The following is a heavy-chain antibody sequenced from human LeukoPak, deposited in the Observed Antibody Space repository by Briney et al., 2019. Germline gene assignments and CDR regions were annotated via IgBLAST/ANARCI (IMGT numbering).Heavy chain of an antibody. V-gene: IGHV3-23*01. Sequence: GGSLRLSCAASGFSLSTYAMSWVRQTPGKGLEWVSAISGSGGSTYYADSVKGRFTISRDNSKNTLYLQMNSLRAEDTAVYYCAKDPPMVRGVIIDYFDYWGQGTLVTVSS. D-gene: IGHD3-10*01. CDR2: ISGSGGST. J-gene: IGHJ4*02. CDR1: GFSLSTYA. CDR3: AKDPPMVRGVIIDYFDY.